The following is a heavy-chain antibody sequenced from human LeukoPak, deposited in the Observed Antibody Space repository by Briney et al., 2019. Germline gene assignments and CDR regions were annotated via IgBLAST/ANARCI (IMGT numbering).Heavy chain of an antibody. Sequence: SVKVSCTASGGTFSSYAISWVRQAPGQGLGWMGGIIPIFGTANYAQKFQGRVTITTDESTSTAYMELSSLRSEDTAVYYCARRDGGAFDIWGQGTMVTVSS. CDR2: IIPIFGTA. CDR1: GGTFSSYA. J-gene: IGHJ3*02. CDR3: ARRDGGAFDI. D-gene: IGHD5-24*01. V-gene: IGHV1-69*05.